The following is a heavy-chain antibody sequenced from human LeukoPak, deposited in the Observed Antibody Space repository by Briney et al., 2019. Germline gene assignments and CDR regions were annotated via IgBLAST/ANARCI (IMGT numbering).Heavy chain of an antibody. CDR3: ARHSRLQPTLGGYFDY. J-gene: IGHJ4*02. CDR2: IYHSGST. V-gene: IGHV4-38-2*01. Sequence: PSETLSLTXAVSGYSISSGYYWGWIRPPPGKGLEWIGSIYHSGSTYYNPSLKSRVTISVDTSKNQFSLKLSSVTAADTAVYYCARHSRLQPTLGGYFDYWGQGTLVTVSS. D-gene: IGHD3-16*01. CDR1: GYSISSGYY.